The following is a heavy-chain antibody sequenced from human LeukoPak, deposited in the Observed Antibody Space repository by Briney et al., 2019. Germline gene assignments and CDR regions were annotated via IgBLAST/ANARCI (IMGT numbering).Heavy chain of an antibody. Sequence: SEPLSLTCTVSGASISEYYWRWIRPPPGRGLEWIGYIYYTGSTNYNPSLRRRVTMSVETSKNQFSLKLTSVTAADTAVYYCARNRWLDFWGQGTLVTVSS. J-gene: IGHJ4*02. CDR3: ARNRWLDF. CDR1: GASISEYY. V-gene: IGHV4-59*01. CDR2: IYYTGST. D-gene: IGHD5-24*01.